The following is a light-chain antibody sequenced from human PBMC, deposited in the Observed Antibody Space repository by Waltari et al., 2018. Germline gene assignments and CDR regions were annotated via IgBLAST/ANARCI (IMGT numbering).Light chain of an antibody. CDR3: ASWDDSLSVGV. Sequence: QSVLTQPPSASGTPGQRVTISCSGSISNLGTNYVYWYQQFPGTAPKLLIQRNNQRPSGFPYRFSGSKSGTSAALAISGLRSEDEADYYCASWDDSLSVGVFGGGTKLTVL. CDR1: ISNLGTNY. J-gene: IGLJ3*02. CDR2: RNN. V-gene: IGLV1-47*01.